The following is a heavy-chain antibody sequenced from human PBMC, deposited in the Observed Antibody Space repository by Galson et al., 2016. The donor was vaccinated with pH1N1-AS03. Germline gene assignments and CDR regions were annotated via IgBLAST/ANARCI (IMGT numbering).Heavy chain of an antibody. V-gene: IGHV3-23*01. D-gene: IGHD1-20*01. CDR1: GFTFSGYA. J-gene: IGHJ4*02. CDR3: AKGLTIAGSTYHFDS. CDR2: VSDSGGAT. Sequence: SLRLSCAASGFTFSGYAMSWVRQAPGKGLEWVAIVSDSGGATFYADSVKGRFTISRDNYKNTLSLQMNSLGVEDTAIYYCAKGLTIAGSTYHFDSWGQGTLVTVS.